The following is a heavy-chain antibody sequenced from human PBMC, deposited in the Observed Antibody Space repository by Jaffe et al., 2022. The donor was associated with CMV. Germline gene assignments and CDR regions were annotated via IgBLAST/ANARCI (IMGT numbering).Heavy chain of an antibody. Sequence: EVQLVESGGGLVKPGGSLRLSCAASGFTFSNAWMSWVRQAPGKGLEWVGRIKSKTDGGTTDYAAPVKGRFTISRDDSKNTLYLQMNSLKTEDTAVYYCTTTSTDYDFWSGPYYYYYMDVWGKGTTVTVSS. CDR1: GFTFSNAW. D-gene: IGHD3-3*01. J-gene: IGHJ6*03. V-gene: IGHV3-15*01. CDR2: IKSKTDGGTT. CDR3: TTTSTDYDFWSGPYYYYYMDV.